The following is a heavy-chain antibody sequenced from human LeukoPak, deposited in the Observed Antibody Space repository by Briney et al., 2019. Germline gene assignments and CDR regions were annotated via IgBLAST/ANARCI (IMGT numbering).Heavy chain of an antibody. CDR3: ARVHIEGWFFDL. V-gene: IGHV3-48*03. D-gene: IGHD1-26*01. Sequence: QSGGSLRLSCAASGFTFSSYEMNWVRQAPGKGLEGVSYISSSGSTIYYADSVKGRFTISRDNAKNSLYLQMNSLRAEDTAVYYCARVHIEGWFFDLWGRGTLVTVSS. CDR2: ISSSGSTI. CDR1: GFTFSSYE. J-gene: IGHJ2*01.